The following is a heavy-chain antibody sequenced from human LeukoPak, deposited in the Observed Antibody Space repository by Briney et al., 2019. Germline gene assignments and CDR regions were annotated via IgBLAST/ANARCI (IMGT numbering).Heavy chain of an antibody. CDR2: IKSKTDGGTT. CDR3: TGVLYSGHDLDDY. CDR1: GFTFSNAW. J-gene: IGHJ4*02. D-gene: IGHD5-12*01. Sequence: GSLRLSCAASGFTFSNAWMSWVRQAPGKGLEWVGRIKSKTDGGTTDYAAPVKGRFTISRDDSKNTLYLQMNSLKTEDTAVYYCTGVLYSGHDLDDYWGQGTLVTVSS. V-gene: IGHV3-15*01.